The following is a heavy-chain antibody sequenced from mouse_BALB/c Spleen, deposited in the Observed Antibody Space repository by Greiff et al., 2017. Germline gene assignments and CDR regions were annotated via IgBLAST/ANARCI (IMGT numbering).Heavy chain of an antibody. CDR3: ARRYYDYDPWFAY. D-gene: IGHD2-4*01. V-gene: IGHV5-9-3*01. CDR2: ISSGGSYT. J-gene: IGHJ3*01. Sequence: EVKLVESGGGLVKPGGSLKLSCAASGFTFSSYAMSWVRQTPEKRLEWVATISSGGSYTYYPDSVKGRFTISRDNAKNTLYLQMSSLRSEDTAMYYCARRYYDYDPWFAYWGQGTLVTVSA. CDR1: GFTFSSYA.